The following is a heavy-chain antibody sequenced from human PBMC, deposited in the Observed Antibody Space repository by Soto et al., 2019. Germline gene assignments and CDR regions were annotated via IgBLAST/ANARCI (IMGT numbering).Heavy chain of an antibody. CDR3: ARATLYYYDISGPLYYFDY. J-gene: IGHJ4*02. Sequence: SETLSLTCAVSGYSISSGYYWGWIRQPPGKGLEWIGSIYHSGSTYYNPSLKSRVTISVDTSKNQFSLKLSSVTAADTAVYYCARATLYYYDISGPLYYFDYWGQGTLVTVSS. CDR2: IYHSGST. V-gene: IGHV4-38-2*01. CDR1: GYSISSGYY. D-gene: IGHD3-22*01.